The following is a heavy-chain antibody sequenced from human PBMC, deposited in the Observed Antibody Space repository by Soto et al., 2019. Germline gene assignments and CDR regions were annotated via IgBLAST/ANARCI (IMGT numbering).Heavy chain of an antibody. CDR1: GYTFTSYG. D-gene: IGHD2-15*01. V-gene: IGHV1-18*01. CDR2: ISAYNGNT. CDR3: ARDKSLGGPRYCSGGSCWVNWFDP. Sequence: ASVKVSCTASGYTFTSYGISWVRQAPGQGLEWMGWISAYNGNTNYAQKLQGRVTMTTDTSTSTAYMELRSLRSDDTAVYYCARDKSLGGPRYCSGGSCWVNWFDPWGQGTLVTVSS. J-gene: IGHJ5*02.